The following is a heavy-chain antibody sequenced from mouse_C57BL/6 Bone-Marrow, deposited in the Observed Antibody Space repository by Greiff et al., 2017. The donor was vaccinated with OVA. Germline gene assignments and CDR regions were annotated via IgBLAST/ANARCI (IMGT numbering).Heavy chain of an antibody. CDR1: GYTFTSYW. V-gene: IGHV1-64*01. CDR3: ARWDSNYAWFAY. Sequence: VQLQQSGAELVKPGASVKLSCKASGYTFTSYWMHWVKQRPGQGLEWIGMIHPNSGSTDYNEKFKSKATLTVDKSSSTAYMQLSSLTSEDSAVYYCARWDSNYAWFAYWGQGTLVTVSA. J-gene: IGHJ3*01. CDR2: IHPNSGST. D-gene: IGHD2-5*01.